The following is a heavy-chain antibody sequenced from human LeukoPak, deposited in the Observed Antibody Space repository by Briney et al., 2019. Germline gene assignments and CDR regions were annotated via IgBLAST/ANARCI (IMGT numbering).Heavy chain of an antibody. J-gene: IGHJ4*02. CDR3: GRGVAAIDY. Sequence: SETLSLTCTVSGDSIKNYYWTWIRQPPGKGLEWIGYIYHGGTTNFNPSLKSRVTISVDTSKNQFSLQLNSVTPEDTAVYYCGRGVAAIDYWGQGTLVTVSS. CDR2: IYHGGTT. V-gene: IGHV4-59*12. D-gene: IGHD2-15*01. CDR1: GDSIKNYY.